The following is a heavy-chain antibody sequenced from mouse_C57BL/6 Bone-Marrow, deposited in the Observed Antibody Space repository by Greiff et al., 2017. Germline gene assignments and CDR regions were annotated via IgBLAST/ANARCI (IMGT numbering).Heavy chain of an antibody. CDR2: INPGSGGT. V-gene: IGHV1-54*01. D-gene: IGHD2-5*01. CDR3: ARVRYSNYGAMDY. Sequence: QVQLKESGAELVRPGTSVKVSCKASGYAFTNYLIEWVKQRPGQGLEWIGVINPGSGGTNYNEKFKGKATLTADKSSSTAYMQLSSLTSEDSAVYFCARVRYSNYGAMDYWGQGTSVTVSS. J-gene: IGHJ4*01. CDR1: GYAFTNYL.